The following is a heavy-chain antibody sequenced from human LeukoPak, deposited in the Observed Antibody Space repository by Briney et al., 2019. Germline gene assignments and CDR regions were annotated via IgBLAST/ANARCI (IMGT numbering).Heavy chain of an antibody. CDR2: IFYSGST. CDR3: ARQRWLQNYFDP. D-gene: IGHD5-24*01. CDR1: SGSISTSNYY. Sequence: SETLSLTCTVSSGSISTSNYYWGWVRQPPGKALEWIGNIFYSGSTYYSPSLKSRVTISLDTSRNQFSLKLNSVTAADTAVYYCARQRWLQNYFDPWGRGTLVTVSS. V-gene: IGHV4-39*07. J-gene: IGHJ5*02.